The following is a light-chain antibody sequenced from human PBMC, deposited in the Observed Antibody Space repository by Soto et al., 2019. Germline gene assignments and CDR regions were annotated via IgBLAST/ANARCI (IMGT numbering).Light chain of an antibody. Sequence: DIQMTQSPSSLSASVGDRVTITCRASQGISNYLAWYQQKPGKVPKLLIYAASTLQSGVPSRFSGSGSGTDFTLAISSLQPDDVANYYCQTYNSAPWTFGQGTKVEIK. CDR3: QTYNSAPWT. J-gene: IGKJ1*01. CDR1: QGISNY. V-gene: IGKV1-27*01. CDR2: AAS.